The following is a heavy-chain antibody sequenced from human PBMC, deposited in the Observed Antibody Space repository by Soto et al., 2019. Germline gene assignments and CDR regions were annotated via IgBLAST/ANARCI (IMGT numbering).Heavy chain of an antibody. D-gene: IGHD3-10*01. CDR2: SYYSGST. CDR3: ARGGFGGSGYDY. J-gene: IGHJ4*02. V-gene: IGHV4-30-4*01. Sequence: ESIGYSYYSGSTYYNPSLKSRVTISVNTSKNQFSLKMSSVTAADTTVYYCARGGFGGSGYDYWGQGTLVTVSS.